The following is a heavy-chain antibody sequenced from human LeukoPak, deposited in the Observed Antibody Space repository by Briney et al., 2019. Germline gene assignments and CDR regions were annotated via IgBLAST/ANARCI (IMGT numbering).Heavy chain of an antibody. V-gene: IGHV1-2*02. Sequence: ASVKVSCKASEYTFTGYYMHWVRQAPGQGLEWMGWINPNSGGTNYAQKFQGRVTMTRDTSISTAYMELSRLRSDDTAVYYCARADLRYFDWLLAQYNWFDPWGQGTLVTVSS. CDR3: ARADLRYFDWLLAQYNWFDP. D-gene: IGHD3-9*01. CDR2: INPNSGGT. J-gene: IGHJ5*02. CDR1: EYTFTGYY.